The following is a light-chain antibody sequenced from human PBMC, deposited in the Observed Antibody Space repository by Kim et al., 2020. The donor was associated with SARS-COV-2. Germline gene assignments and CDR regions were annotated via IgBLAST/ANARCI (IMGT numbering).Light chain of an antibody. CDR2: VNSDGSH. J-gene: IGLJ3*02. Sequence: QHVLTQSPSASASLGASVKLTCTLSSGHSRNAIAWHQQQPEKGPRYLMKVNSDGSHNNGDGIPDRFSGSTSGAERYLTISSLQSEDEADYYCQTWDTGRWVFGGGTKLTVL. CDR3: QTWDTGRWV. CDR1: SGHSRNA. V-gene: IGLV4-69*01.